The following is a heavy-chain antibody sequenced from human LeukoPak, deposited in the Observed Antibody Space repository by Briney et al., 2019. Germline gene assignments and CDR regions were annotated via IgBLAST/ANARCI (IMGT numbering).Heavy chain of an antibody. D-gene: IGHD6-13*01. CDR3: AWAYSSSWYLYYGMDV. J-gene: IGHJ6*02. CDR1: GFTFSSYS. CDR2: ISSSSSYI. Sequence: GGSLRLSCAASGFTFSSYSMNWVRQAPGKGLGWVSSISSSSSYIYYADSVKGRFTISRDNAKNSLYLQMNSLRAEDTAVYYCAWAYSSSWYLYYGMDVWGQGTTVTVSS. V-gene: IGHV3-21*01.